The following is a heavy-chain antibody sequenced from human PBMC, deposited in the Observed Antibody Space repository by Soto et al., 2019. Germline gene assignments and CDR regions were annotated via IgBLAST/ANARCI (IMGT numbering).Heavy chain of an antibody. CDR2: ISGSGGST. V-gene: IGHV3-23*01. CDR3: AKDLTKRGSSWKGIDY. D-gene: IGHD6-13*01. CDR1: GFTFSSYA. J-gene: IGHJ4*02. Sequence: GGSLRLSCAASGFTFSSYAMSWVRQAPGKGLEWVSAISGSGGSTYYADSVKGRFTISRDNSKNTLYLQMNSLRAEDTAVYYCAKDLTKRGSSWKGIDYWGQGTLVTVSS.